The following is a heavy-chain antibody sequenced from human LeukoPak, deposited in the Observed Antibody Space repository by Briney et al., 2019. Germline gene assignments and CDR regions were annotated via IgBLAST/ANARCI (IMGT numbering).Heavy chain of an antibody. Sequence: QPGGSLRLSCAASGFTFSSYVMHWVRQAPGKGLEWVAFISYDGSNKYYADSVKGRCTISRDNSKNTVYLQMNSLRAEDTAVYYCARSSIVGAPWYYYMDVWGKGTTVTISS. CDR2: ISYDGSNK. CDR3: ARSSIVGAPWYYYMDV. V-gene: IGHV3-30*03. CDR1: GFTFSSYV. D-gene: IGHD1-26*01. J-gene: IGHJ6*03.